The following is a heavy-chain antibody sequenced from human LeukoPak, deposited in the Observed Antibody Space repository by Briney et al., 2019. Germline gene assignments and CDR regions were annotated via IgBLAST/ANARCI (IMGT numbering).Heavy chain of an antibody. Sequence: ASVKVSCKASGYAFTNYGLGWVRQAPGQGLEWMGWINPDHGNTHYAQNFQGRVTMTTEASTSTAYMDLRSLRSDDTALYYCGRVGTGIYYLDSGGQGTLLTVSS. D-gene: IGHD3/OR15-3a*01. J-gene: IGHJ4*02. CDR2: INPDHGNT. V-gene: IGHV1-18*01. CDR1: GYAFTNYG. CDR3: GRVGTGIYYLDS.